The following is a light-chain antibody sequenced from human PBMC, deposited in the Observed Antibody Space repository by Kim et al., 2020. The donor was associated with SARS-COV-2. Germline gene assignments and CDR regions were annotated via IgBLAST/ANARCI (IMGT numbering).Light chain of an antibody. CDR2: GAS. CDR3: QHPGT. J-gene: IGKJ1*01. V-gene: IGKV3-15*01. Sequence: ATLSVSPGERATLSCRASQSVSSNLAWYQQKPGQPPRLLIYGASTRATGIPARFSGSGSGTELTLTISSLQSEDFAVYYCQHPGTFGQGTKVDIK. CDR1: QSVSSN.